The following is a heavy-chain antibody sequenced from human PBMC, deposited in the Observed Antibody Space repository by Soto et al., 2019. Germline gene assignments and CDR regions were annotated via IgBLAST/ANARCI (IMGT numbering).Heavy chain of an antibody. Sequence: ASVKVSCKASGYPFTSHALHWVRQAPGQGLEWMGWINPNSGGTKYAPKFQGGVTMTRDTSITTAYMELSRLRSGDTAVYYCAREPATAKPEGVDFWGQGTLVTVSS. CDR3: AREPATAKPEGVDF. J-gene: IGHJ4*02. CDR1: GYPFTSHA. D-gene: IGHD1-1*01. CDR2: INPNSGGT. V-gene: IGHV1-2*02.